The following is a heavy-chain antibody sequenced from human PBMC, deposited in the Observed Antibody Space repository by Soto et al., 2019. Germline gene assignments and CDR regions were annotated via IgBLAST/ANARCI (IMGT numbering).Heavy chain of an antibody. V-gene: IGHV1-69*01. CDR2: IIPMFGIG. J-gene: IGHJ6*02. Sequence: QVQLVQSGAEVKMPGSSVRVSCKASGGSFSKYGISWVRQAPGQGLEWMGGIIPMFGIGNYAEKFLGRVTITADESTSTSHMEQSSLRSEDTAVYFCARGYRENYVYAMDGWGQGTRVNVSS. CDR3: ARGYRENYVYAMDG. CDR1: GGSFSKYG. D-gene: IGHD1-26*01.